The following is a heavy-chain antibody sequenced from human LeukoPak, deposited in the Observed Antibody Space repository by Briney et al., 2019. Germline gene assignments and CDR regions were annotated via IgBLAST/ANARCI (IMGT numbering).Heavy chain of an antibody. D-gene: IGHD2-21*01. CDR2: ISKSDGST. V-gene: IGHV3-23*01. CDR1: GFTFSSYA. Sequence: GGSLRLSCAASGFTFSSYAMTWVRQAPGKGLAWVSSISKSDGSTYYADSVKGRFTISRDNSKNTVYLHMDSLRVEDTAIYYCARGALIPDFRGQGTLVIVSS. J-gene: IGHJ4*02. CDR3: ARGALIPDF.